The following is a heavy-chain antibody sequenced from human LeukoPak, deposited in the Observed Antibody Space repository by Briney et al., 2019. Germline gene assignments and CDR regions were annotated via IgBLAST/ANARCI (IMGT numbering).Heavy chain of an antibody. CDR1: GFTFSSYA. CDR3: AKGGGSSGWYWLGSFDY. CDR2: ISYDGRNK. J-gene: IGHJ4*02. D-gene: IGHD6-19*01. Sequence: PGGSLRLSCAASGFTFSSYAMHWVRQAPGKGLEWVAVISYDGRNKYYADSVKGRFPISRDNSKNTLYLQMNSLRAEDTAVYYCAKGGGSSGWYWLGSFDYWGQGTLVTVSS. V-gene: IGHV3-30*18.